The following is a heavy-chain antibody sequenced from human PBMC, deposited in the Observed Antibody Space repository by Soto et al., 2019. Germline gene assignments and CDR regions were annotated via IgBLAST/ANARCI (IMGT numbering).Heavy chain of an antibody. CDR2: ISHRGTI. CDR1: GDSMTSGDYY. V-gene: IGHV4-30-4*01. Sequence: QVQLQESGPGLVKPSETLSLTCTVSGDSMTSGDYYWSWIRQPPGKGLEWIGFISHRGTINYNPSLRSRVTISIDTAKNEFSLNLRSVTAADTAVYLCARRSKYAEGRRFDPWGQGTLVTVSS. CDR3: ARRSKYAEGRRFDP. D-gene: IGHD2-15*01. J-gene: IGHJ5*02.